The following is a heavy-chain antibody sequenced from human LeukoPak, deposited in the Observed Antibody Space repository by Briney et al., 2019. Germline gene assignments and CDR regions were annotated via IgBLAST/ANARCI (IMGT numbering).Heavy chain of an antibody. Sequence: ASVKVSCKASGYTFTGYYMHWVRQAPGQGLEWMGWINPNSGGTNYAQKFQGRVTMTRDTSISTAYMELSRLRSDDTAVYYCARVNRGGLQWLVQYYFDYWGQGTLVTVSS. CDR3: ARVNRGGLQWLVQYYFDY. J-gene: IGHJ4*02. V-gene: IGHV1-2*02. CDR2: INPNSGGT. CDR1: GYTFTGYY. D-gene: IGHD6-19*01.